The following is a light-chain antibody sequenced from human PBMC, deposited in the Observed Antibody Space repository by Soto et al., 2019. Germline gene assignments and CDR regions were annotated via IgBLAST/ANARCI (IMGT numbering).Light chain of an antibody. V-gene: IGLV2-8*01. CDR1: SSDVGGYNY. Sequence: SVLTQPPSASGSPGQSVTISCTGTSSDVGGYNYVSWYQQHPGKAPKLMIREVYKRPSGVPDRFSGSKSGNTASLTVSGLQAEDEADYYCSSYAGSNNFVAFGGGTQLTVL. CDR3: SSYAGSNNFVA. CDR2: EVY. J-gene: IGLJ2*01.